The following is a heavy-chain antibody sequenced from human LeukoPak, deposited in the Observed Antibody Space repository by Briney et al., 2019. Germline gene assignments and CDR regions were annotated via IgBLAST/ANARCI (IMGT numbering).Heavy chain of an antibody. CDR2: INHSGST. Sequence: SETLSLTCAVYGGSFSGHYWSWIRQPPGKGLEWIGEINHSGSTNYNPSLKSRVTISVDTSKNQFSLKLSSVTAADTAVYYCARAFCYSGPLLETQVRPSYGMDVWGQGTTVTVSS. CDR1: GGSFSGHY. J-gene: IGHJ6*02. V-gene: IGHV4-34*01. D-gene: IGHD2-15*01. CDR3: ARAFCYSGPLLETQVRPSYGMDV.